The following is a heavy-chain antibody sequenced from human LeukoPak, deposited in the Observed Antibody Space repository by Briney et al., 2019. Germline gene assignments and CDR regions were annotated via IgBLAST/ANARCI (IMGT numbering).Heavy chain of an antibody. CDR2: ISSSSSTI. J-gene: IGHJ1*01. Sequence: GGSLRLSCAASGFTFSTYTMNWVRQAPGKGLEWVSYISSSSSTIYYADSVKGRFTISRDNAKNSLYLQMNSLRAEDTAVYYCARDYYYDSSGYPVQHWGQGTLVTVSS. V-gene: IGHV3-48*04. CDR3: ARDYYYDSSGYPVQH. CDR1: GFTFSTYT. D-gene: IGHD3-22*01.